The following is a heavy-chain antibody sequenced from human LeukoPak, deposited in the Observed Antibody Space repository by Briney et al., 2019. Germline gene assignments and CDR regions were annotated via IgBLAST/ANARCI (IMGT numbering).Heavy chain of an antibody. V-gene: IGHV3-21*01. J-gene: IGHJ6*03. Sequence: GGSLRLSCAASGFTFSSYSMNWVRQAPGKGLEWVSSISSSSSYIYYADSVKGRFTIPRDNAKNSLYLQMNSLRAGDTAVYYCAREEYSSGWYHYYYMDVWGKGTTVTVSS. CDR2: ISSSSSYI. D-gene: IGHD6-19*01. CDR3: AREEYSSGWYHYYYMDV. CDR1: GFTFSSYS.